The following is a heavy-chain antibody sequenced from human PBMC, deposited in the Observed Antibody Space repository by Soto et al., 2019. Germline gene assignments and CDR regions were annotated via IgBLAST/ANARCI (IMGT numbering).Heavy chain of an antibody. V-gene: IGHV1-69*02. CDR3: ARYFETHGMEV. D-gene: IGHD3-9*01. Sequence: QVQLVQSGAEVKKPGSSVKVSCKASGGTFSRYTISWMRQAPGQGLEWMGRIIPIFGIANYAQKFRGRVTITADKSTGTAYMELSSLRSEDTAVYFCARYFETHGMEVWGQGTTVTVSS. J-gene: IGHJ6*02. CDR2: IIPIFGIA. CDR1: GGTFSRYT.